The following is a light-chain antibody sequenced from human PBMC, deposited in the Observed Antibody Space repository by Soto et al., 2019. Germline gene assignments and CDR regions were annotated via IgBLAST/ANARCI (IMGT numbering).Light chain of an antibody. CDR3: QQYNNWPPWT. Sequence: ILMTQSPAALSVSPGERAILSCRASQSVSNNLAWYQRKPGQAPRLLIYDASTRATGIPARFSGSGSGTEFTLTISGLQSEDFAVYYCQQYNNWPPWTFGQGTKVEIK. CDR1: QSVSNN. V-gene: IGKV3-15*01. J-gene: IGKJ1*01. CDR2: DAS.